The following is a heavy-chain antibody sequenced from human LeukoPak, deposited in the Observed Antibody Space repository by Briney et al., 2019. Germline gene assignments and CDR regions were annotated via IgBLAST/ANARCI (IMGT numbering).Heavy chain of an antibody. J-gene: IGHJ4*02. D-gene: IGHD3-3*01. CDR2: ISSSSSYI. Sequence: GGSLRLSCAVSGFTFSSYSMNWVRQAPGKGLEWVSSISSSSSYIYYADPVKGRFTISRDNAKNSLYLQMNSLRAEDTAVYYCARNLRGSGVVIFFDYWGQGTLVTVSS. V-gene: IGHV3-21*01. CDR1: GFTFSSYS. CDR3: ARNLRGSGVVIFFDY.